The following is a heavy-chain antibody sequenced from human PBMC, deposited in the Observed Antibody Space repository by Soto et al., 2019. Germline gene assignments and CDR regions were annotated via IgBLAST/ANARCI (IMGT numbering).Heavy chain of an antibody. CDR1: GRTFSSYA. CDR2: IIPIFVTA. V-gene: IGHV1-69*06. CDR3: ARDDSSGYYYPNWFDP. J-gene: IGHJ5*02. D-gene: IGHD3-22*01. Sequence: QVQLVQSGAEVKKPGSSVKFSCKASGRTFSSYAISWVRQSPGQGLEWMGGIIPIFVTANYAQKFQGIVTITADKSTSRAYMELSRLRSQDTGVYYCARDDSSGYYYPNWFDPWGQGTLVTVSS.